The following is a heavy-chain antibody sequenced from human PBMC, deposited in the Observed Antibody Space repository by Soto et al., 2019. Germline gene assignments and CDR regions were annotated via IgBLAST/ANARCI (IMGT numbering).Heavy chain of an antibody. J-gene: IGHJ6*02. D-gene: IGHD6-13*01. CDR3: ERSKQHTGYYYYGMDV. CDR1: GYSFTSYW. CDR2: IDPSDSYT. V-gene: IGHV5-10-1*01. Sequence: GESLKISCKGSGYSFTSYWISWVRQMPGKGLEWMGRIDPSDSYTNYSPSFQGHVTISADKSISTAYLQWSSLKASDTAMYYCERSKQHTGYYYYGMDVWGQGTTVTVSS.